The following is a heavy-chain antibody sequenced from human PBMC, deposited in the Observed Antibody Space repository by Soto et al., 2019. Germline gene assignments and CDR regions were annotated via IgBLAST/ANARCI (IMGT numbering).Heavy chain of an antibody. V-gene: IGHV1-46*01. Sequence: QVQLVQSGAEVKKPGASVKVSCKASGYTFTSYYMHWVRQAPGQGLEWMGIINPSGGSTSYAQKFLGRVTMNRDTSTSTVYMELSSLRSEDTAVYYCAREIAARLYYYYGMDVWGQGTTVTVSS. CDR1: GYTFTSYY. J-gene: IGHJ6*02. CDR2: INPSGGST. CDR3: AREIAARLYYYYGMDV. D-gene: IGHD6-6*01.